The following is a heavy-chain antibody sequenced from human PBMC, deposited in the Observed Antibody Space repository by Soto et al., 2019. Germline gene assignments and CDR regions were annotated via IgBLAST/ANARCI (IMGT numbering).Heavy chain of an antibody. Sequence: SDTLSLTCSASGGSISSGAYYWNWILHHPRKGLEWIGYRDYSGATYYNPSLGSRVSISADTSKNQFSLKLNSVTVADTAVYYCASNPSHLCARHSCHAFDILGDWTMAT. D-gene: IGHD2-2*01. CDR3: ASNPSHLCARHSCHAFDI. V-gene: IGHV4-30-4*02. CDR1: GGSISSGAYY. J-gene: IGHJ3*02. CDR2: RDYSGAT.